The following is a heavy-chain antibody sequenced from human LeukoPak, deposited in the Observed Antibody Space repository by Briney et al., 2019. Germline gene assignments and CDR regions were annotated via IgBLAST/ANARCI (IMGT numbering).Heavy chain of an antibody. V-gene: IGHV3-23*01. CDR1: GFNFYNYV. Sequence: GGSLRLSCAASGFNFYNYVMSWVRLAPGKGLEWVSGVSASGGSTFYADSVKGRFTISRDNSKNTLFLQMNSPRAEDTAIYYCAKSGFLEWLSLTHYFDYWGQGTLVTVSS. CDR2: VSASGGST. J-gene: IGHJ4*02. CDR3: AKSGFLEWLSLTHYFDY. D-gene: IGHD3-3*01.